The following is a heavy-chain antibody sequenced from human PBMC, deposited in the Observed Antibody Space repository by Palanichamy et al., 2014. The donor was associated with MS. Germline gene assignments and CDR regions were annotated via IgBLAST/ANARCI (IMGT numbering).Heavy chain of an antibody. D-gene: IGHD6-19*01. Sequence: EVQLLESGGGSVQPGGSLRLSCAASGFTFSSYAMSWVRQAPGKGLEWVSAISGSGGSTYCADSVKGRFTISRDNSKNTLYLQMNSLRAEDTAVYYCAKDMYSSGWCYDYWGQGTLVTVSS. V-gene: IGHV3-23*01. CDR2: ISGSGGST. J-gene: IGHJ4*02. CDR1: GFTFSSYA. CDR3: AKDMYSSGWCYDY.